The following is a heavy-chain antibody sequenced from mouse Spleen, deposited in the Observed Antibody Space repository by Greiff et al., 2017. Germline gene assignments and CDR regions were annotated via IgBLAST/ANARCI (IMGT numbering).Heavy chain of an antibody. D-gene: IGHD1-1*01. V-gene: IGHV3-6*01. J-gene: IGHJ1*01. CDR2: ISYDGSN. Sequence: EVQLQESGPGLVKPSQSLSLTCSVTGYSITSGYYWNWIRQFPGNKLEWMGYISYDGSNNYNPSLKNRISITRDTSKNQFFLKLNSVTTEDTATYYCARDPFYYYGSSLHWYFDVWGAGTTVTSPQ. CDR3: ARDPFYYYGSSLHWYFDV. CDR1: GYSITSGYY.